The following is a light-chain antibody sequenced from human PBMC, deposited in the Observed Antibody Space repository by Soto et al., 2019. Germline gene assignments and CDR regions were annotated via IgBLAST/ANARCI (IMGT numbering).Light chain of an antibody. CDR2: EVS. CDR3: STYINSITFVV. Sequence: QSVLTQPASVSGSPGQSITISCTGTSTDVGGYDHVSWYQQHPGKAPKLIICEVSDRPSGVSNRFSGSKSGNTASLTISGLQAEDEADYYCSTYINSITFVVFGGGTKLTVL. CDR1: STDVGGYDH. V-gene: IGLV2-14*01. J-gene: IGLJ2*01.